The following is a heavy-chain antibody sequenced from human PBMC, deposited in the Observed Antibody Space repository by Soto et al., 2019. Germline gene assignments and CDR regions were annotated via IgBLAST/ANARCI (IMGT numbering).Heavy chain of an antibody. CDR2: ISYDGSNK. CDR3: AKDRGSTTGAHYYYYGRDV. J-gene: IGHJ6*02. Sequence: QVQLVESGGGVVQPGRSLRLSCAASGFTFSSYGIHWVRQAPGKGLEWVAVISYDGSNKYYADSVKGRFTISRDNSKNTLYRQMKSLRAEDTAVYYCAKDRGSTTGAHYYYYGRDVWGQGTTVTVAS. D-gene: IGHD1-1*01. CDR1: GFTFSSYG. V-gene: IGHV3-30*18.